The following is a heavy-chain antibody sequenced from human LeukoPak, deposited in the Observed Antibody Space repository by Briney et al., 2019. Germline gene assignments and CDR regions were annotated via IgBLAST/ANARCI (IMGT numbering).Heavy chain of an antibody. CDR1: GCTFSSYA. Sequence: GGSLRLSCAASGCTFSSYAMSWIRQAPGKGLEWVSSISGSGGSTYYAAPVKRRFTISRDNSKNTLYLQMNSLRAEDTAVYYCAKDGDIVVVVAAGWFDPWGQGTLVTVSS. D-gene: IGHD2-15*01. J-gene: IGHJ5*02. CDR2: ISGSGGST. V-gene: IGHV3-23*01. CDR3: AKDGDIVVVVAAGWFDP.